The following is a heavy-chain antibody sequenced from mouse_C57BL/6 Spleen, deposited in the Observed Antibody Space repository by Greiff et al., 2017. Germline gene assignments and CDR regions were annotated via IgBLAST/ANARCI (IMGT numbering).Heavy chain of an antibody. CDR1: GYSFTSYW. J-gene: IGHJ4*01. CDR2: INPSNGGT. CDR3: ARESPRRAMDY. V-gene: IGHV1-53*01. Sequence: QVQLQQPGPELVKPAPSVTLSCKASGYSFTSYWMHWVKQRPGQGLEWIGKINPSNGGTNYNEKFKSKSTLTVDKSTSTAYMQLSSLTSEDSAVYYCARESPRRAMDYWGQGTSVTVSS.